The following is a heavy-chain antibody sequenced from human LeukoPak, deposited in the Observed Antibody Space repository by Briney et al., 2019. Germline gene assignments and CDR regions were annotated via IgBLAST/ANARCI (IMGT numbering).Heavy chain of an antibody. CDR2: ISSSSSTI. V-gene: IGHV3-48*04. CDR1: GFTFSSYS. Sequence: GGSLRLSCAASGFTFSSYSMNWVRQAPGKGLEWVSYISSSSSTIYYADSVKGRFTISRDNAKNSLYLQMNSLRAEDTAVYYCARGGRLRSRGSYYEYYYGMDVWGQGTTVTVSS. D-gene: IGHD1-26*01. CDR3: ARGGRLRSRGSYYEYYYGMDV. J-gene: IGHJ6*02.